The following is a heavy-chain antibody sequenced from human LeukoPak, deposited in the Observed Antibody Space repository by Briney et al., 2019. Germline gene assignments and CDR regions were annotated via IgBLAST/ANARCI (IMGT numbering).Heavy chain of an antibody. V-gene: IGHV1-2*02. CDR1: GYSFTDYF. Sequence: GASVKVSCKTSGYSFTDYFMHWVRQAPGQGLECMGWMNPRSGDTNYAQKFQGRVTVTRDTSISTAYMELGRLRSDDTAVYYCARADHGTRSDGSYTLDYWGQGSLVTVSS. CDR2: MNPRSGDT. J-gene: IGHJ4*02. D-gene: IGHD2-2*02. CDR3: ARADHGTRSDGSYTLDY.